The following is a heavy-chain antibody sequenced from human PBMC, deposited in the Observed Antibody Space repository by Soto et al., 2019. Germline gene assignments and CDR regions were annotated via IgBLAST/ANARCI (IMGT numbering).Heavy chain of an antibody. CDR3: AREAPTGSSSHMLYDY. CDR2: TYYRSKWYN. J-gene: IGHJ4*02. Sequence: SQTLSLTCAISGDSVSSNSAAWNWIRQSPSRGLEWLGRTYYRSKWYNDYAVSVKSRITINPDTSKNQFSLQLSSVTPEDTAVYYCAREAPTGSSSHMLYDYWGQGTLVTVSS. CDR1: GDSVSSNSAA. V-gene: IGHV6-1*01. D-gene: IGHD6-13*01.